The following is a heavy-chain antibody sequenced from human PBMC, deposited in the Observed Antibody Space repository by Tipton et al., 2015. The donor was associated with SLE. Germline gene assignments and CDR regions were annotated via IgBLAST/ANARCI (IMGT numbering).Heavy chain of an antibody. D-gene: IGHD5-24*01. V-gene: IGHV4-59*11. CDR1: GGSITGHY. CDR3: ARDQEMSSGENRFDP. J-gene: IGHJ5*02. Sequence: TLSLTCTVSGGSITGHYWSWIRQPPGKGLEWIGFIHDSGRTNYNTSLKSRLTISIDTSKNQFSLKLNSVTAADTALYYCARDQEMSSGENRFDPWGQGTLVTVSS. CDR2: IHDSGRT.